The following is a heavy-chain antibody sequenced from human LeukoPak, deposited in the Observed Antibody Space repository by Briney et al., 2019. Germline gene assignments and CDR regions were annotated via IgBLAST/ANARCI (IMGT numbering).Heavy chain of an antibody. Sequence: ASVKVSCKASGYTFTSYYMHWVRQAPGQGLEWMGIINPSGGSTSYAQKFQGRVTMTRDTSTSTVYMELSSLRSEDTAVYYCATSMIGYGMDVWGRGTTVTVSS. CDR2: INPSGGST. CDR3: ATSMIGYGMDV. D-gene: IGHD3-22*01. V-gene: IGHV1-46*01. J-gene: IGHJ6*02. CDR1: GYTFTSYY.